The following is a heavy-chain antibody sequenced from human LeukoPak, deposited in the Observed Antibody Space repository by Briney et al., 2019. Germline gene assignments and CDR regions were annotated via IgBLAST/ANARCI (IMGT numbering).Heavy chain of an antibody. CDR2: ISSGSSK. CDR1: GFTFSRFS. J-gene: IGHJ5*02. CDR3: ARDLVGATT. V-gene: IGHV3-48*02. D-gene: IGHD1-26*01. Sequence: GGSLRLSCAASGFTFSRFSMNWVRQAPGKGLEWVSYISSGSSKYYADSVKGRFTISRDNAKNSLYLQLNSLRDEDTAVYYCARDLVGATTWGQGTLVTVSS.